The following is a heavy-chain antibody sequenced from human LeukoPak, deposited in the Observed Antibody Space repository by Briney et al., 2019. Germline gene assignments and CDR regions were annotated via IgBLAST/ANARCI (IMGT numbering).Heavy chain of an antibody. Sequence: PGGSLRLSCAASGFTVSSNYMSWVRQAPGKGLEWVSVIYSGGSTYYADSVKGRFTISRDNSKNTLYLQMNRLRAEDTAVYYCARVRRGNYFDTSAWKDYYYYMDVWGKGTTVTVSS. CDR3: ARVRRGNYFDTSAWKDYYYYMDV. CDR2: IYSGGST. V-gene: IGHV3-53*01. D-gene: IGHD3-22*01. J-gene: IGHJ6*03. CDR1: GFTVSSNY.